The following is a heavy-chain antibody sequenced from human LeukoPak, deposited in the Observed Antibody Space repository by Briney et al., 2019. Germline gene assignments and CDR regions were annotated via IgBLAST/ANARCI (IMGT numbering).Heavy chain of an antibody. J-gene: IGHJ4*02. CDR3: AKDQAPIGPHEGYYFDY. CDR1: GFTFSSYA. Sequence: LSGGSLRLSCAASGFTFSSYAMSWVRQAPGKGLEWVSGISGSGDITYYADSVKGRFTISRDNSKNTLYLQMNSLRAEDTAVYYCAKDQAPIGPHEGYYFDYWGQGTLVTVSS. V-gene: IGHV3-23*01. CDR2: ISGSGDIT.